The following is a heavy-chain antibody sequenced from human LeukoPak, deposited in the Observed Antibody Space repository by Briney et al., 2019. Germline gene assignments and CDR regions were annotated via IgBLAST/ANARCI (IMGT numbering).Heavy chain of an antibody. Sequence: GASVKVSCKASGYTFTSYDINWVRQATGRGLEWMGWMNPNSGNTGYAQKFQGRVTMTRNTSISTAYMELSSLRSEDTAVYYCARGLGRTAMVTRGGVRFDYWGQGTLVTVSS. CDR2: MNPNSGNT. D-gene: IGHD5-18*01. CDR1: GYTFTSYD. CDR3: ARGLGRTAMVTRGGVRFDY. J-gene: IGHJ4*02. V-gene: IGHV1-8*01.